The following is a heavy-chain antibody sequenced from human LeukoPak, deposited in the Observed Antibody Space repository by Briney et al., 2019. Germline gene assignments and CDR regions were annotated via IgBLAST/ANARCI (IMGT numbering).Heavy chain of an antibody. CDR3: ARGGLIPLANTPLGAFDI. CDR1: GDSVSRNTAG. Sequence: SRTLSLTCAISGDSVSRNTAGWSWIRQSPSRGLDWLGRTYYRSRWYSDFAPSLRNRITINPDTSKNEFSLQLNSVTPEDTAVYCARGGLIPLANTPLGAFDIWGQGTMVSVSS. J-gene: IGHJ3*02. CDR2: TYYRSRWYS. V-gene: IGHV6-1*01. D-gene: IGHD3/OR15-3a*01.